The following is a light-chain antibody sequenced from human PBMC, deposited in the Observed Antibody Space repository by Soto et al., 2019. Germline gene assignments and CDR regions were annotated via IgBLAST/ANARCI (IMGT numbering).Light chain of an antibody. CDR1: SSNIGAGYD. V-gene: IGLV1-40*01. CDR3: QSYDSSLSGSYV. Sequence: QSVLTQPPPVSGAPGQRVTISCTGSSSNIGAGYDVHWYQQLPGTAPKLLIYGNSNRPSGVPDRFSGSKSGTSASLAITGLQAEDEADYYCQSYDSSLSGSYVFGTGTMVTVL. J-gene: IGLJ1*01. CDR2: GNS.